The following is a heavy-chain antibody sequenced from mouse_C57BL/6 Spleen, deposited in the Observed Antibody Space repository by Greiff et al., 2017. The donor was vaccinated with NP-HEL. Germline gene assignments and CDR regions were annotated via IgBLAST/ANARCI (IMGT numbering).Heavy chain of an antibody. CDR2: IYPGSGST. J-gene: IGHJ4*01. CDR3: ARGAAQAFYYAMDY. D-gene: IGHD3-2*02. Sequence: PGQGLEWIGDIYPGSGSTNYNEKFKSKATLTVDTSSSTAYMQLSSLTSEDSAVYYCARGAAQAFYYAMDYWGQGTSVTVSS. V-gene: IGHV1-55*01.